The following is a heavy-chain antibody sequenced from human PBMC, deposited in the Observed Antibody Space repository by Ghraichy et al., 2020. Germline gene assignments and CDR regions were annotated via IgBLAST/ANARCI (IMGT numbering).Heavy chain of an antibody. Sequence: GESLNISCAASGFTFSSYAMSWVRQAPGKGLEWVSAISGSGGSTYYADSVKGRFTISRDNSKNTLYLQMNSLRAEDTAVYYCAKDQYYDFWSGYWYYYYGMDVWGQGTTVTVSS. J-gene: IGHJ6*02. CDR3: AKDQYYDFWSGYWYYYYGMDV. D-gene: IGHD3-3*01. CDR1: GFTFSSYA. V-gene: IGHV3-23*01. CDR2: ISGSGGST.